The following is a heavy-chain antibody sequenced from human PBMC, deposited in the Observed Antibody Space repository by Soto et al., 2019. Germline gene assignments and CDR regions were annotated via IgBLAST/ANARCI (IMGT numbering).Heavy chain of an antibody. CDR3: ATGRYYYGSEY. V-gene: IGHV4-61*08. J-gene: IGHJ4*02. Sequence: QVQIQESGPGLVTPSETLSLTCSVSGASVNNADYFWCWIRQPPGEGLVWIGYKYYNGATNYNPSLESRVTISLDTSGSQFSLKLTSLTAADTAVYYCATGRYYYGSEYWGQGTLVTVSS. CDR1: GASVNNADYF. CDR2: KYYNGAT. D-gene: IGHD3-10*01.